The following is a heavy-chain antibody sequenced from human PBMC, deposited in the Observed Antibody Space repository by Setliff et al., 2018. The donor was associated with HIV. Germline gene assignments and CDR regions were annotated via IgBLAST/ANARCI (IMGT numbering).Heavy chain of an antibody. Sequence: LSLTCAVYGGSFSGYFWSWIRQPPGKGLEWIGEINDGGSTNYNPSLKSRVTISVDTSKNQFSLTLISVTAADTAVYFCARDPYCSGDGCFRYYQHWGRGTLVTVSS. CDR1: GGSFSGYF. J-gene: IGHJ1*01. CDR3: ARDPYCSGDGCFRYYQH. V-gene: IGHV4-34*01. D-gene: IGHD2-15*01. CDR2: INDGGST.